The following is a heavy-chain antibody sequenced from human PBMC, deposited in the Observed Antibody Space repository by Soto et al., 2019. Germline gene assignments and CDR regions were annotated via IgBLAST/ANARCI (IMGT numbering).Heavy chain of an antibody. J-gene: IGHJ4*02. CDR3: ARVVLEWLLPGDD. V-gene: IGHV3-30-3*01. CDR1: GFTFSSYA. Sequence: GGSLRLSCAASGFTFSSYAMHWVRQAPGKGLEWVAVISYDGSNKYYADSVKGRFTISRDNSKNTLYLQMNSLRAEDTAVYYCARVVLEWLLPGDDWGQGTRVTVSS. D-gene: IGHD3-3*01. CDR2: ISYDGSNK.